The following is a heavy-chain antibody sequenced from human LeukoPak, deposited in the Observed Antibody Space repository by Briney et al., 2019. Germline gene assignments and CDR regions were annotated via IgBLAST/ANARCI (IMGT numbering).Heavy chain of an antibody. D-gene: IGHD2-21*02. CDR2: IIPIFGTA. V-gene: IGHV1-69*13. CDR1: GGTFSSYA. Sequence: AASVKVSCKASGGTFSSYAISWVRQAPGQGLEWMGGIIPIFGTANYAQKFQGRVTITADESTSTAYMELSSLRSEDTAVYYCARDPSPAYCGGDCYSENYFDYWDQGTLVTVSS. J-gene: IGHJ4*02. CDR3: ARDPSPAYCGGDCYSENYFDY.